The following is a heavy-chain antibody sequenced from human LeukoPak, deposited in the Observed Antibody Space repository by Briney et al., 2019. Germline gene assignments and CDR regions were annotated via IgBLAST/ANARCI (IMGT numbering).Heavy chain of an antibody. J-gene: IGHJ4*02. Sequence: SETLSLTCAVYGGSFSGYSWSWTRQPPGKGLEWIGEVNQSGSTNYNPSLKSRVSISVDTSKNQFSLRLNSVTAADTAVYYCARGRRDDFWSGYSLYYFDYWGQGTLVTVSS. CDR1: GGSFSGYS. CDR3: ARGRRDDFWSGYSLYYFDY. D-gene: IGHD3-3*01. V-gene: IGHV4-34*01. CDR2: VNQSGST.